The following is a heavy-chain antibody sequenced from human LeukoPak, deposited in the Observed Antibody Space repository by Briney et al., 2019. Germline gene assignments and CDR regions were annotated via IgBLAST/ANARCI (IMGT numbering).Heavy chain of an antibody. CDR3: ARLYYYDSSGYREI. V-gene: IGHV4-34*01. J-gene: IGHJ3*02. D-gene: IGHD3-22*01. Sequence: SETLSLTCAVYGGSFSGYYWSWIRQPPGKGLEWIGEINHSVSTNYNPSLKSRVTISVDTSKNQFSLKLSSVTAADTAVYYCARLYYYDSSGYREIWGQGTMVTVSS. CDR1: GGSFSGYY. CDR2: INHSVST.